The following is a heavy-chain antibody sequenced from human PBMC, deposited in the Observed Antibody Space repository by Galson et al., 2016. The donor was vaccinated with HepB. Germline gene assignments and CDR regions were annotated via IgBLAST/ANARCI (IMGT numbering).Heavy chain of an antibody. Sequence: SLRLSCAASGFTFSSYSMSWVRQAPGKGLEWVSSISSSSSSLYYADSVKGRFTISRDNAKNSLYLQVNSLRAEDTAVYYCARGKISTAWQDYWGQGTLVTVSS. V-gene: IGHV3-21*01. J-gene: IGHJ4*02. D-gene: IGHD6-19*01. CDR2: ISSSSSSL. CDR3: ARGKISTAWQDY. CDR1: GFTFSSYS.